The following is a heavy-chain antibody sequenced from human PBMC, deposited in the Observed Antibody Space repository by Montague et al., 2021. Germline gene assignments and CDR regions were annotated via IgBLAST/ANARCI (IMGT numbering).Heavy chain of an antibody. CDR3: AIIHWIGNHHPFDA. J-gene: IGHJ3*01. V-gene: IGHV4-34*01. Sequence: SETLSLTCAVSGGSLGHYYWSWIRQPPGKGLEWIGDVTSNGHTNFSPSLRGRVTISKDTSKNQFSLKLRSVTAADTAVYYCAIIHWIGNHHPFDAWGQGTMVSVSS. CDR2: VTSNGHT. CDR1: GGSLGHYY. D-gene: IGHD1-14*01.